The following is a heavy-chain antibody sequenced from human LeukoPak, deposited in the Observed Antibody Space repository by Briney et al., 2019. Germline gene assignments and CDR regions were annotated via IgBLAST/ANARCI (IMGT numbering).Heavy chain of an antibody. CDR2: VNRDGSET. CDR1: GFALSSHW. Sequence: GGSLRLSCAASGFALSSHWMTWVRQVPGRGPEWVANVNRDGSETYYLDSVKGRFTISKDNAKNSLYLQMNSLRAEDTALYHRARNNGMDVWGQGTTVIVSS. CDR3: ARNNGMDV. V-gene: IGHV3-7*03. J-gene: IGHJ6*02.